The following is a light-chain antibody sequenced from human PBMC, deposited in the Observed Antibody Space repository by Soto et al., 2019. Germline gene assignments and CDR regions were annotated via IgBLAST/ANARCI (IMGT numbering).Light chain of an antibody. V-gene: IGLV2-14*01. Sequence: QSALTQPASVSGSPGQSITISCTGTSSDAGGYNYVSWYQQHPGKAPKVMIYDVSNRPSGVSNRFSGSKSGNTASLTISGLQAEDEADYYCSSYTSSSTLVVFGGGTKLTVL. CDR3: SSYTSSSTLVV. CDR2: DVS. CDR1: SSDAGGYNY. J-gene: IGLJ2*01.